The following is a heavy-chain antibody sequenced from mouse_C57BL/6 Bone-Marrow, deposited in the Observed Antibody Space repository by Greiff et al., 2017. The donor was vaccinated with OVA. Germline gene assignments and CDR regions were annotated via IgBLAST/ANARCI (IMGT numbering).Heavy chain of an antibody. V-gene: IGHV14-3*01. Sequence: VQLQQSVAELVRPGASVKLSCTASGYTFTNTYMHWVKQRPEQGLEWIGKIDPANGDTNYAPKFQGKATITADKSSNTAYLQLSSLTSEDTAIYYGAKPIYYGYGLGYWGQGTTLTVSS. CDR2: IDPANGDT. CDR3: AKPIYYGYGLGY. CDR1: GYTFTNTY. J-gene: IGHJ2*01. D-gene: IGHD2-2*01.